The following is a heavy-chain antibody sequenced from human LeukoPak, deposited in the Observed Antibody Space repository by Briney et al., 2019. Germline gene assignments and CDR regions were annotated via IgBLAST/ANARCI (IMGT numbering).Heavy chain of an antibody. CDR2: ISTSSSTI. D-gene: IGHD4-11*01. CDR3: ARLTTVTASAY. CDR1: GFTFSSYG. J-gene: IGHJ4*02. Sequence: GGSLRLSCAASGFTFSSYGMNWVRQAPGKGLEWVSYISTSSSTIYYADSVKGRFTVSRDNAKNSLYLQMNSLRAEDTAVYYCARLTTVTASAYWGQGTLVTVSS. V-gene: IGHV3-48*01.